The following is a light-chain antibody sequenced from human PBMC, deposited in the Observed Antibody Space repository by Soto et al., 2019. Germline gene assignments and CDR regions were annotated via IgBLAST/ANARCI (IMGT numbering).Light chain of an antibody. V-gene: IGKV1-33*01. CDR2: DSS. J-gene: IGKJ4*01. CDR1: QDIRNY. Sequence: DIQMTQSPSSLSASAGDRVTITCQASQDIRNYLNWYQQKPGKAPKLLIYDSSNLETGVPSRFSGSISGTDFTFTINSLQPEDVATYYCQQYDNLPLTFGGRTKVAIK. CDR3: QQYDNLPLT.